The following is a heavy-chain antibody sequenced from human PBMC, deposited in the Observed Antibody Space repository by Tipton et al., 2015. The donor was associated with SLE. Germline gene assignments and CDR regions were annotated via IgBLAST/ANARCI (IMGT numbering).Heavy chain of an antibody. CDR2: ISSSGSTI. CDR3: ARDRDEQQLDFDY. Sequence: LSLTCAASGFTFSSYEMNWVRQAPGKGLEWVSYISSSGSTIYYADSVRGRFTISRDNAQNSLYLQMNSLRAEDTAIYYCARDRDEQQLDFDYWGQGTLVTVSS. J-gene: IGHJ4*02. V-gene: IGHV3-48*03. D-gene: IGHD6-13*01. CDR1: GFTFSSYE.